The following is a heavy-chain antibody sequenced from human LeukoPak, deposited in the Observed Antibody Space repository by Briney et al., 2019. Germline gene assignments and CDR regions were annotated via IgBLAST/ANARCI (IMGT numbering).Heavy chain of an antibody. CDR2: IKGGGADP. V-gene: IGHV3-23*01. J-gene: IGHJ4*02. D-gene: IGHD4-11*01. Sequence: GGSLRLSCAASGFTFSSYAMSWVRQAPGKGLEWVSSIKGGGADPFYADSVKGRFTVSRDDSKSTLFLQLNSLRAEDTAVYYCARGGHDFSPFYWWGQGTLVTVSS. CDR3: ARGGHDFSPFYW. CDR1: GFTFSSYA.